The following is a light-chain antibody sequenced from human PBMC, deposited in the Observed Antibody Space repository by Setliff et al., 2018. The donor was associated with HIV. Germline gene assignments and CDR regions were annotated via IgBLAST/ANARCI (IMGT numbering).Light chain of an antibody. CDR3: CSYTSSTTLV. CDR2: EVG. V-gene: IGLV2-14*01. Sequence: QSALAQPASVSGSPGQSITISCTGTSSDVGGYDYVSWYQQHPGNVPKLMLYEVGNRPSGVSNRFSGSKSGNTASLTISGLQAEDEADYYCCSYTSSTTLVFGTGTKVTVL. J-gene: IGLJ1*01. CDR1: SSDVGGYDY.